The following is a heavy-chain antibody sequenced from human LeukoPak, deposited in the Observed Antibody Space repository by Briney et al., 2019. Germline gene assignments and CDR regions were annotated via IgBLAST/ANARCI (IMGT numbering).Heavy chain of an antibody. Sequence: LETLSLTCTVSGGSISSSSYYWGWIRQPPEKGLEWIGSIYYSGSTYYNPSLKSRVTISVDTSKNQFSLKLSSVTAADTAVYYCARLDSLWFGELLMSFWGQGTLVTVSS. J-gene: IGHJ4*02. CDR3: ARLDSLWFGELLMSF. CDR2: IYYSGST. V-gene: IGHV4-39*01. CDR1: GGSISSSSYY. D-gene: IGHD3-10*01.